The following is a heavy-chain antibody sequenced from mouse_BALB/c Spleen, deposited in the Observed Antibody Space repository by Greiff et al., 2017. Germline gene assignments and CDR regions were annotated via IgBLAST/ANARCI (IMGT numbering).Heavy chain of an antibody. D-gene: IGHD1-1*01. CDR2: INPDSSTI. CDR3: ARLLGYGIPMDY. Sequence: EVQRVESGGGLVPPGGSLKLSCAASGFAFSRYWMSWVRQAPGKGLEWIGEINPDSSTINYTPSLKDKFIISRDNAKNTLYLQMSKVRSEDTALYYCARLLGYGIPMDYWGQGTSVTVSS. J-gene: IGHJ4*01. V-gene: IGHV4-1*02. CDR1: GFAFSRYW.